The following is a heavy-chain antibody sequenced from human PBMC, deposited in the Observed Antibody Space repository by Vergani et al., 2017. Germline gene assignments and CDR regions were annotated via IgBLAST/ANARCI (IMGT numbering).Heavy chain of an antibody. CDR2: INPNSGGT. CDR3: ARDRSDILTGHSPYCLAY. CDR1: GYTFTGYY. J-gene: IGHJ4*02. V-gene: IGHV1-2*02. D-gene: IGHD3-9*01. Sequence: QVQLVQSGAEVGKPGASVKVSCKASGYTFTGYYMHWVRQAPGQGLEWMGWINPNSGGTNYAQKFQGRVTMTRDTSISTAYMELSRLRSDDTAVYYCARDRSDILTGHSPYCLAYWGRGTLVTVSS.